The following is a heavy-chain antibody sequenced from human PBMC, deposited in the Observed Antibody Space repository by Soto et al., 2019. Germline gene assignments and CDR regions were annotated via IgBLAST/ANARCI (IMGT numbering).Heavy chain of an antibody. D-gene: IGHD3-22*01. J-gene: IGHJ4*02. CDR1: GASISGGDYY. V-gene: IGHV4-30-4*01. CDR2: IYYTGNT. CDR3: ARAAYDSSTYYLDY. Sequence: QVQLQESGPGLVKPSQTLSLTCTVSGASISGGDYYWTWIRQPPGKGLEWIGSIYYTGNTYSNPSLASRLSISVDPSNNQFALRLTSVTAPGTAIYFCARAAYDSSTYYLDYWGQGTLVTVSS.